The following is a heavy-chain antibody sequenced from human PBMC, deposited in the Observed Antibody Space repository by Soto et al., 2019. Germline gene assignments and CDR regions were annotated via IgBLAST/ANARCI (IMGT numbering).Heavy chain of an antibody. V-gene: IGHV3-23*01. Sequence: ESGGGLVQPGGSLRLSCAASGFTFSSYAMSWVRQAPGKGLEWVSAISGSGDSTYYADSVKGRFTISRDNSKNTLYLQMNSLRAEDTAVYYCAKGDSLGYCSGGSCYPFDYWGQGTLVTVSS. CDR1: GFTFSSYA. CDR3: AKGDSLGYCSGGSCYPFDY. CDR2: ISGSGDST. J-gene: IGHJ4*02. D-gene: IGHD2-15*01.